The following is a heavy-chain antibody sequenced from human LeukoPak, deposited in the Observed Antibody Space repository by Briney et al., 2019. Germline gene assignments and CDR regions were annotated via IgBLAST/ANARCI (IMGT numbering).Heavy chain of an antibody. V-gene: IGHV3-7*01. Sequence: PGGSLRLSCAASLFTFSSYWMTWVRQAPGKGLEWVANIKEDGSKTFYVDSVKGRFTISRDNAKNSLYLQMNSLRAEDTAVYYCARDPYYYDSGSFAAFDIWGQGTMVTVSS. CDR3: ARDPYYYDSGSFAAFDI. J-gene: IGHJ3*02. CDR1: LFTFSSYW. CDR2: IKEDGSKT. D-gene: IGHD3-10*01.